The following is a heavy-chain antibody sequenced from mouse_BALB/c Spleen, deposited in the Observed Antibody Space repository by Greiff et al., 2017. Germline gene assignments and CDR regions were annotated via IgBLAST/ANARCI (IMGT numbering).Heavy chain of an antibody. J-gene: IGHJ3*01. Sequence: VQLQQSGAELVKPGASVKLSCTASGFNIKDTYMHWVKQRPEQGLEWIGRIDPANGNTKYDPKLPGKTTITADTASNKAYRQLSSLTAEDTAAYDCARKGGNPLDYWGQGTLVTVSA. CDR1: GFNIKDTY. CDR3: ARKGGNPLDY. CDR2: IDPANGNT. V-gene: IGHV14-3*02. D-gene: IGHD2-1*01.